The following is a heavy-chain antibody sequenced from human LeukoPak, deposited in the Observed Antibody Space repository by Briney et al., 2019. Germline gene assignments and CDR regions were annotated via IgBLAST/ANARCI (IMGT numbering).Heavy chain of an antibody. Sequence: PGGSLRLSCAAFGFTVSSNYMSWVRQAPGKGLEWVSEIYSDGSTYYAASVKGRFSISRDNSKNTVYLQMNGLRGEDTAVYYCAREMREHGVFDIWGQGTMVTVSS. V-gene: IGHV3-53*01. CDR1: GFTVSSNY. CDR3: AREMREHGVFDI. CDR2: IYSDGST. D-gene: IGHD1-26*01. J-gene: IGHJ3*02.